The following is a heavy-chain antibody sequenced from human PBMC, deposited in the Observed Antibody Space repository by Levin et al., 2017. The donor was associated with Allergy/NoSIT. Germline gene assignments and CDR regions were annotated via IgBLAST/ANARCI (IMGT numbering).Heavy chain of an antibody. CDR3: ARDAILRYFDWLLSHYYYYYYMDV. Sequence: GESLKISCAASGFTFSSYGMHWVRQAPGKGLEWVAVIWYDGSNKYYADSVKGRFTISRDNSKNTLYLQMNSLRAEDTAVYYCARDAILRYFDWLLSHYYYYYYMDVWGKGTTVTVSS. CDR2: IWYDGSNK. J-gene: IGHJ6*03. CDR1: GFTFSSYG. V-gene: IGHV3-33*01. D-gene: IGHD3-9*01.